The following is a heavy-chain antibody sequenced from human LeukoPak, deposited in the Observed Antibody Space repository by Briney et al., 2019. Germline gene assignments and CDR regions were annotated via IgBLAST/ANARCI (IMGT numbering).Heavy chain of an antibody. CDR2: IYHSGST. CDR1: GGSISSSNW. Sequence: SGTLSLTCAVSGGSISSSNWWSWVRQPPGKGLEWIGEIYHSGSTNYNPSLKSRVTISVDKSKNQFSLKLSSVTAADTAVYYCARSQGLLWFGEISFPHYFDYWGQGTLVTVSS. J-gene: IGHJ4*02. V-gene: IGHV4-4*02. CDR3: ARSQGLLWFGEISFPHYFDY. D-gene: IGHD3-10*01.